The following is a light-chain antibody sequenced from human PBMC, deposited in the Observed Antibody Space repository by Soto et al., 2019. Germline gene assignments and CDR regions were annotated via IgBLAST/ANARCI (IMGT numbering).Light chain of an antibody. CDR3: QQRSAWPLT. Sequence: VLTQSPATLSLSPGERATLSCRASQSVSSYLAWFQQRPGQAPRLLIYDASNRATGIPARFSGSGSGTAFTLAISSLEPADFALYYCQQRSAWPLTFGGGTKVEIK. V-gene: IGKV3-11*01. CDR1: QSVSSY. J-gene: IGKJ4*01. CDR2: DAS.